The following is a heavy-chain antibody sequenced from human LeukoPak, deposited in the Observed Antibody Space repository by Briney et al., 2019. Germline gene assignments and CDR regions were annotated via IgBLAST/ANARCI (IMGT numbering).Heavy chain of an antibody. Sequence: GGSLRLSCAASGFTFTYFGMHWVRQAPGKGLEWVAFIRYDGSNKYYADSVKGRFTISRDNSMNTLYLQMNSLRAEDTAVYYCAKDRGFDYDILTGYYSTPGGFGYWGQGTLVTVSS. CDR1: GFTFTYFG. D-gene: IGHD3-9*01. V-gene: IGHV3-30*02. CDR2: IRYDGSNK. J-gene: IGHJ4*02. CDR3: AKDRGFDYDILTGYYSTPGGFGY.